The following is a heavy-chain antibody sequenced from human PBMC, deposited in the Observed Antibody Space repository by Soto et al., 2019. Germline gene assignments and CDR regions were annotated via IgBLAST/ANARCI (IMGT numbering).Heavy chain of an antibody. J-gene: IGHJ4*02. D-gene: IGHD6-19*01. CDR1: GFTFDDYA. Sequence: GGSLRLSCAASGFTFDDYAMHWVRQVPGKGLEWVSGINWNSGSIGYGDSVKGRFAISRDNAKNSLHLQMNSLSAEDTAFYYCVRDFRGAVAGSEFDHWGQGTLVTVSS. V-gene: IGHV3-9*01. CDR3: VRDFRGAVAGSEFDH. CDR2: INWNSGSI.